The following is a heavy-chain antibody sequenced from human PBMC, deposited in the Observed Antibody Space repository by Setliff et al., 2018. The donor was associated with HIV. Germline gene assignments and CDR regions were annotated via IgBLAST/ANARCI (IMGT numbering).Heavy chain of an antibody. Sequence: SGGSLRLSCAASGFTFSSYAMSWVRQTPEKGLEWVSIITSGGSTYYADSAKGRFIISRDNSQNTLYLQMNSLRAEDTAVYYCAKANKIAVDAFDIWGQGTMVTVSS. V-gene: IGHV3-23*01. CDR2: ITSGGST. J-gene: IGHJ3*02. CDR3: AKANKIAVDAFDI. D-gene: IGHD6-13*01. CDR1: GFTFSSYA.